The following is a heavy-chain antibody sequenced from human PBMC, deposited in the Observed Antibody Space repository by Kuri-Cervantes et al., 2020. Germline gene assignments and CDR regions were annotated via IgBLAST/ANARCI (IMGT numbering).Heavy chain of an antibody. CDR3: ARGKSLCSSTRCYAGPFDY. V-gene: IGHV4-34*01. D-gene: IGHD2-2*01. CDR2: INHSGGT. Sequence: GSLRLSCAVYGGSFNDYYWSWICQPPGKGLEWIGEINHSGGTNYNPSLKSRVTISVDTSKKQFSLKLSSVTAADTAVYYCARGKSLCSSTRCYAGPFDYWGQGTLVTVSS. J-gene: IGHJ4*02. CDR1: GGSFNDYY.